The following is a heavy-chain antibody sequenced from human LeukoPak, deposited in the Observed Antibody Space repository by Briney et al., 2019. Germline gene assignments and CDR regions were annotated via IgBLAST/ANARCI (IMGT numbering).Heavy chain of an antibody. V-gene: IGHV4-34*09. CDR3: ARAPISSSWLLGAEYFQH. CDR2: INHSGST. J-gene: IGHJ1*01. Sequence: SETLSLTCAVYGGSFSGYYWSWIRQPPGKGLEWIGEINHSGSTNYNPSLKSRVTISVDTSKNQFSLKLSSVTAADTAVYYCARAPISSSWLLGAEYFQHWGQGTLVTVSS. CDR1: GGSFSGYY. D-gene: IGHD6-13*01.